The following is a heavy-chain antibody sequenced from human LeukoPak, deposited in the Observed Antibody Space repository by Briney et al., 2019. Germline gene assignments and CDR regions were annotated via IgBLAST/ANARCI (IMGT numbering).Heavy chain of an antibody. CDR2: ISYDGSNK. CDR1: GFTFSSYA. Sequence: PGGSLRLSCAASGFTFSSYAMHWVRQAPGKGLEWVAVISYDGSNKYYADSVKGRFTISRDNSKNTLYLQMNSLRAEDTAVYYCARDGDFWSGYYRHYYMDVWGKGTTVTVSS. D-gene: IGHD3-3*01. J-gene: IGHJ6*03. CDR3: ARDGDFWSGYYRHYYMDV. V-gene: IGHV3-30*01.